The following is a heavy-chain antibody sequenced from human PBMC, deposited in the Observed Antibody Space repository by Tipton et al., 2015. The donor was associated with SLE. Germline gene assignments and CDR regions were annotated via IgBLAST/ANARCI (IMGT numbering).Heavy chain of an antibody. Sequence: SLRLSCAASGFTFNTYWMSWVRQAPGKGLEWVANMNQEGSEEYYVGSVKGRFTISRDNAKNSLYLQMNSLRVDDTAVYYCTRDGAGYSSGLAAFDIWGQGTMVIVSP. J-gene: IGHJ3*02. V-gene: IGHV3-7*01. CDR3: TRDGAGYSSGLAAFDI. CDR2: MNQEGSEE. CDR1: GFTFNTYW. D-gene: IGHD6-19*01.